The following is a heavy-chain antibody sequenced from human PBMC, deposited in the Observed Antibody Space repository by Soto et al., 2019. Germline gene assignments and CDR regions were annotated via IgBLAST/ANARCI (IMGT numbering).Heavy chain of an antibody. CDR3: AHYYSSSPDDGFDV. Sequence: QITLKESGQTLVKPTQILPLTCTFSGFSLTTRGVGVGWIRQPPGESLEWLALIYWDDDERYSPSLRSRLTITKATSKNKVVLTMTNMEPVDTGTDYYAHYYSSSPDDGFDVWGQGTRVTVSS. CDR1: GFSLTTRGVG. V-gene: IGHV2-5*02. J-gene: IGHJ3*01. CDR2: IYWDDDE. D-gene: IGHD6-6*01.